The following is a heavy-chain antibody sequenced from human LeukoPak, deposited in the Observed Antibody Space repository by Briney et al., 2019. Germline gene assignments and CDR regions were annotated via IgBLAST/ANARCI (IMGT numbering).Heavy chain of an antibody. CDR3: ATKKGDSCSGYTCHYFDC. Sequence: GGSLRLSCAASGFTFSDYYMSWIRQAPGKGLEWVSYITSSSSYTNYADSVKGRFTISRDNSKNTLYLQMNSLRAEDTAVYYCATKKGDSCSGYTCHYFDCWGQGTLVTVSP. CDR1: GFTFSDYY. J-gene: IGHJ4*02. D-gene: IGHD3-22*01. V-gene: IGHV3-11*03. CDR2: ITSSSSYT.